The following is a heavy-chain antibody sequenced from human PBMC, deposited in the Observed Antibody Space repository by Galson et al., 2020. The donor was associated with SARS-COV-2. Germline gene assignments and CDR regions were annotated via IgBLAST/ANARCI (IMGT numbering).Heavy chain of an antibody. CDR2: ISGSGGST. V-gene: IGHV3-23*01. CDR1: GFTLSRYA. CDR3: AKENSLNDYGDYFDY. J-gene: IGHJ4*02. D-gene: IGHD4-17*01. Sequence: GESLKISCTASGFTLSRYAMSWVRQAPGKGLEWVSAISGSGGSTYYADSVKGRFTISRDNSKSTLHLQMTSLKAEDTAIYYCAKENSLNDYGDYFDYWGQGTLVTVSS.